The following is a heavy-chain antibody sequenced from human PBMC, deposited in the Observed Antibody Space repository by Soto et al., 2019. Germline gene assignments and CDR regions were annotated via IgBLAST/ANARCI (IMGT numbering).Heavy chain of an antibody. CDR1: GGSISSYY. J-gene: IGHJ4*02. V-gene: IGHV4-59*01. Sequence: SETLSLTCTVSGGSISSYYWSWIRQPPGKGLEWIGYIYYSGSTNYNHSLKSRVTISVDTSKNQFSLKLSSVTAADTAVDYCARGEGRELGIGGDYFDYWGQGTLVTVSS. CDR2: IYYSGST. CDR3: ARGEGRELGIGGDYFDY. D-gene: IGHD7-27*01.